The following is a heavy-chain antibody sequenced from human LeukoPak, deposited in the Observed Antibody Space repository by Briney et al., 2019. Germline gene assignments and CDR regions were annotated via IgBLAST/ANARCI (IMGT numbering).Heavy chain of an antibody. D-gene: IGHD5-18*01. CDR1: GVTFDSSD. CDR3: ARGGLDTAMVPYYNWFDP. V-gene: IGHV1-69*06. Sequence: AASVKVSCKASGVTFDSSDISWVRQAPGQGLEWMGGIIPIFGSAIYAQKFQGRVTITADTSTSTAYMELISLRSEDTAMYYCARGGLDTAMVPYYNWFDPWGQGTLVTVSS. CDR2: IIPIFGSA. J-gene: IGHJ5*02.